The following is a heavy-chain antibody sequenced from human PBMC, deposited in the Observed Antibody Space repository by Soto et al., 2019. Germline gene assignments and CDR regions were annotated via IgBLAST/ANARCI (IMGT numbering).Heavy chain of an antibody. D-gene: IGHD3-10*01. J-gene: IGHJ6*02. CDR1: GYTFTSYG. CDR2: ISAYNGNT. CDR3: ARIVGLLLSFGDYYYYGMDV. V-gene: IGHV1-18*01. Sequence: ASVKVSCKASGYTFTSYGISWVRQAPGQGLEWMGWISAYNGNTNYAQKLQGRVTMTTDTSTSTAYMELRSLRSDDTAVYYCARIVGLLLSFGDYYYYGMDVWGQGTTVTVSS.